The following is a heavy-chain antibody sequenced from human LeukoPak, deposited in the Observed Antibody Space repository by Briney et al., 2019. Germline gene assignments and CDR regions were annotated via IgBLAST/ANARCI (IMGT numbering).Heavy chain of an antibody. D-gene: IGHD4-17*01. Sequence: WVRQPPGKGLEWIGSIYCSGSTYYNPSLKSRVTISVDTSKNQFSLKLSSVTAADTAVYYCARGQGTVTTHWGQGTLVTVSS. V-gene: IGHV4-39*01. CDR3: ARGQGTVTTH. CDR2: IYCSGST. J-gene: IGHJ4*02.